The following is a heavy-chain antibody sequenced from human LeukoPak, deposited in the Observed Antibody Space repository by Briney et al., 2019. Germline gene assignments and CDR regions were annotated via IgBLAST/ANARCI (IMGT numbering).Heavy chain of an antibody. Sequence: PSETLSLTCTVSGGSISSYYWSWIRQPAGKGLEWIGRIYTSGSTNYNPSLKSRVTMSVDTSENQFSLKLSSVTAADTAVYYCARDYYDILTGYLRFDYWGQGTLVTVSS. CDR1: GGSISSYY. CDR3: ARDYYDILTGYLRFDY. D-gene: IGHD3-9*01. J-gene: IGHJ4*02. V-gene: IGHV4-4*07. CDR2: IYTSGST.